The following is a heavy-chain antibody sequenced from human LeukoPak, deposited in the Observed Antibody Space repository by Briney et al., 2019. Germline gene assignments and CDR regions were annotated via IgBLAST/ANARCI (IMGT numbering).Heavy chain of an antibody. CDR2: ISGSGGST. CDR1: GFTFGDYA. V-gene: IGHV3-23*01. D-gene: IGHD2-2*01. CDR3: AKEKGYCSSTSCSPFDY. Sequence: GGSLRLSCTASGFTFGDYAMSWFRQAPGKGLEWVSAISGSGGSTYYADSVKGRFTISRDNSKNTLYLQMNSLRAEDTAVYYCAKEKGYCSSTSCSPFDYWGQGTLVTVSS. J-gene: IGHJ4*02.